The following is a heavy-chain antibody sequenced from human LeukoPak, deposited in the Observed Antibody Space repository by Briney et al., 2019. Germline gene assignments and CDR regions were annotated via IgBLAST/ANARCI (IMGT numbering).Heavy chain of an antibody. CDR3: AYTYYYGSGSYLGARHFDY. CDR1: GGTFSSYA. J-gene: IGHJ4*02. V-gene: IGHV1-69*13. D-gene: IGHD3-10*01. Sequence: SVKVSCKASGGTFSSYAISWVRQAPGQGLEWMGGIIPIFGTANYAQKFQGRITITADESTSTAYMELSSLRSEDTAVYYCAYTYYYGSGSYLGARHFDYWGQGTLVTVSS. CDR2: IIPIFGTA.